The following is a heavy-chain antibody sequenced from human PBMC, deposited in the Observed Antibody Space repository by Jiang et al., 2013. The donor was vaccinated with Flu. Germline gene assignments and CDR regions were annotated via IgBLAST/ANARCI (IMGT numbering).Heavy chain of an antibody. V-gene: IGHV3-23*01. CDR3: ANASPRWTEYSSSQAFDY. Sequence: VQLLESGGGLVQPGGSLRLSCAASGFTFSSYAMSWVRQAPGKGLEWVSAISGSGGSTYYADSVKGRFTISRDNSKNTLYLQMNSLRAEDTAVYYCANASPRWTEYSSSQAFDYWGQGTPGHRLL. CDR2: ISGSGGST. D-gene: IGHD6-13*01. J-gene: IGHJ4*02. CDR1: GFTFSSYA.